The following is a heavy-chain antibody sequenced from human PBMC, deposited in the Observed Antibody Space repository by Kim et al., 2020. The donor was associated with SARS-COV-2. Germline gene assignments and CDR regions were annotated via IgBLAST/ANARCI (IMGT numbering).Heavy chain of an antibody. Sequence: GGSLRLSCAASGFTFSSYGMHWVRQAPGKGLEWVAVISYDGSNKYYADSVKGRFTISRDNSKNTLYLQMNSLRAEDTAVYYCAKDLSSAAGMGYYYGMDVWGQGTTVTVSS. CDR3: AKDLSSAAGMGYYYGMDV. CDR2: ISYDGSNK. D-gene: IGHD6-13*01. CDR1: GFTFSSYG. J-gene: IGHJ6*02. V-gene: IGHV3-30*18.